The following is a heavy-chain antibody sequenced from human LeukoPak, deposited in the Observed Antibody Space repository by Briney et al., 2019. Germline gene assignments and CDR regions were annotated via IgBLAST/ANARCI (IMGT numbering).Heavy chain of an antibody. CDR3: ARPAAAAAAFCDY. D-gene: IGHD6-25*01. CDR2: ISVSGTYT. J-gene: IGHJ4*02. CDR1: GFTFSSYA. V-gene: IGHV3-23*01. Sequence: PGGSLRLSCAASGFTFSSYAMSWVRQAPGKGLEWVSSISVSGTYTYYADSVKGRFTISRDNAKNSLYLQMNSLRDEDTAVYYCARPAAAAAAFCDYWGQGTPVIVSS.